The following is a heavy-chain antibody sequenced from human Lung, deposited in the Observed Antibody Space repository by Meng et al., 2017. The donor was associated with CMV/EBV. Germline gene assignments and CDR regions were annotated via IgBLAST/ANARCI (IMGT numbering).Heavy chain of an antibody. Sequence: SETXSLXXTVSGGSISSSSYYWGWIRQPPGKGLEWIGSIYYSGSTYYNPSLKSRVTISVDTSKNQFSLKLSSVTAADTAVYYCARDSAVSQVWSWPRATHHYGMDVWGQGXTVTVSS. CDR3: ARDSAVSQVWSWPRATHHYGMDV. J-gene: IGHJ6*02. CDR2: IYYSGST. D-gene: IGHD5-18*01. CDR1: GGSISSSSYY. V-gene: IGHV4-39*02.